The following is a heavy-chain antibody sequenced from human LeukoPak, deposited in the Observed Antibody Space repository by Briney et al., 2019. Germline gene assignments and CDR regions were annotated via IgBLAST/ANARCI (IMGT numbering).Heavy chain of an antibody. CDR3: GYGSTGFFTLSY. CDR2: IRSRAYDGTT. V-gene: IGHV3-49*04. Sequence: GGSLRLSCTASEVTLGDYPLTWVRQAPGKGLEWVGFIRSRAYDGTTKYAASVRGRFTISRDDSKNIAYLQMNSLKFEDTAVYYCGYGSTGFFTLSYWGPGTLVTVSS. J-gene: IGHJ4*02. D-gene: IGHD3-22*01. CDR1: EVTLGDYP.